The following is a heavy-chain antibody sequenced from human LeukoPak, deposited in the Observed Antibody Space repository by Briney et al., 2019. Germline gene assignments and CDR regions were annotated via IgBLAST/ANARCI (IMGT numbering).Heavy chain of an antibody. Sequence: PGGSLRLSCAASGFTFSSYSMNWVRQAPGKGLEWVSSISSSSSYIYYADSVKGRFTISRDNAKNSLYLQMNSLRAEDTAVYYCARDDNSLRFLEWPYYGMDVWGQGTTVTVSS. CDR2: ISSSSSYI. CDR3: ARDDNSLRFLEWPYYGMDV. D-gene: IGHD3-3*01. V-gene: IGHV3-21*01. CDR1: GFTFSSYS. J-gene: IGHJ6*02.